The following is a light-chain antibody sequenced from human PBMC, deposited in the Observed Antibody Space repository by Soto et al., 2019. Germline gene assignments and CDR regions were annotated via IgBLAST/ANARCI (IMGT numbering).Light chain of an antibody. CDR3: QQYGSSPFT. V-gene: IGKV3-20*01. CDR1: QSVSSSY. Sequence: EIVLAPSPGTLSLSPGERATLSCRARQSVSSSYLAWYQQSPGQAPRLLIYGASSRAAGIPDRFSGSGSGTDFTLTITGLEPEDFAVYSCQQYGSSPFTFGPGTKVDTK. CDR2: GAS. J-gene: IGKJ3*01.